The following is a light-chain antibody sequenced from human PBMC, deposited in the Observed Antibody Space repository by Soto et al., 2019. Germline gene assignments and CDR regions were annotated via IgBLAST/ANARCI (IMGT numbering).Light chain of an antibody. CDR2: EVS. J-gene: IGLJ2*01. Sequence: QSALTQPASVSGSPGQSITISCTGTSSDVGGYNYVSWYQQHPGKAPKLMIYEVSNRPSGVSNRFSGSKSGNTASLTISGLQAEDEADYYCSSYTSSSTLVFGGETPLTVL. CDR3: SSYTSSSTLV. V-gene: IGLV2-14*01. CDR1: SSDVGGYNY.